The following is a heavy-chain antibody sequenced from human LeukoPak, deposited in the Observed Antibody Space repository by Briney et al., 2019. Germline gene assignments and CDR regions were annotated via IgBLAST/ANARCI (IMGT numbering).Heavy chain of an antibody. CDR1: GGSISTYY. Sequence: PSETLSLTCTVSGGSISTYYWSWIRQPPGKGLEWIGYISYSGSTNYNPSLKSRVTISVDTSKNQFSLKLTSVTAADTAIYYCARDFLQGTRGNTGGSFDFWGQGTLVTVSS. CDR3: ARDFLQGTRGNTGGSFDF. V-gene: IGHV4-59*12. J-gene: IGHJ4*02. CDR2: ISYSGST. D-gene: IGHD3-16*01.